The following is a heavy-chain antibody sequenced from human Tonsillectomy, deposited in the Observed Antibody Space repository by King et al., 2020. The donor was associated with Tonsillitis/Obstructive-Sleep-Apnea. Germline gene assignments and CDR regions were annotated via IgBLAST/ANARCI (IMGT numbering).Heavy chain of an antibody. CDR2: IYPGDSDT. CDR3: ASHEDTSGYYGAFDI. CDR1: GYSFTSYW. V-gene: IGHV5-51*01. J-gene: IGHJ3*02. D-gene: IGHD3-22*01. Sequence: DVQLVESGAEVKKPGESLKISCKGSGYSFTSYWIGWVRQMPGKGLEWMGIIYPGDSDTRYSPSFQGQVTISADKSNSTAYLQWSSLKAADTAMYYCASHEDTSGYYGAFDIWGKGTMVTVSS.